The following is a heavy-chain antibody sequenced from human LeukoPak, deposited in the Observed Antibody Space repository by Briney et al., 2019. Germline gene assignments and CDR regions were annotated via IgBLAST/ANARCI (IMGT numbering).Heavy chain of an antibody. CDR1: GFTVSRNY. CDR2: IYSGGST. V-gene: IGHV3-66*04. D-gene: IGHD4/OR15-4a*01. CDR3: ARRAGAYSHPYDY. Sequence: GGSLRLSCAASGFTVSRNYMSWVRQAPGKGLEWGSVIYSGGSTYYADSVKGRFTISRDNSKNTLYLQMNSLRAEDTAVYYCARRAGAYSHPYDYWGQGTLVTVSS. J-gene: IGHJ4*02.